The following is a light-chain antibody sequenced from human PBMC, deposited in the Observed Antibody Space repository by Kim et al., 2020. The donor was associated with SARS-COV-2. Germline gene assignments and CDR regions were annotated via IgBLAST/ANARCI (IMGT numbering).Light chain of an antibody. V-gene: IGKV1-39*01. CDR2: AAS. J-gene: IGKJ1*01. CDR3: QQSYSTPWT. CDR1: QSISSY. Sequence: DIQMTQSPSSLSASVGDRVTITCRASQSISSYLNWYQQKPGTAPKLLIYAASSLQSGVPSRFSGSGSGTDLTLTISSLEPEYFATYYCQQSYSTPWTFGQGTKVDIK.